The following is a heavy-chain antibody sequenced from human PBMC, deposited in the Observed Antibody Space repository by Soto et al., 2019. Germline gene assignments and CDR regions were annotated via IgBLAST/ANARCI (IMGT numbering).Heavy chain of an antibody. CDR3: ASWIRVSEVAPGY. D-gene: IGHD3-3*01. CDR2: ISYDGSNK. V-gene: IGHV3-30*03. J-gene: IGHJ4*02. CDR1: GFTFSSYG. Sequence: GGSLRLSCAASGFTFSSYGMHWVRQAPGKGLEWVAVISYDGSNKYYADSVKGRFTISRDNAKNSLYLQMSSLRAEDTAVYYCASWIRVSEVAPGYWGQGTLVTVSS.